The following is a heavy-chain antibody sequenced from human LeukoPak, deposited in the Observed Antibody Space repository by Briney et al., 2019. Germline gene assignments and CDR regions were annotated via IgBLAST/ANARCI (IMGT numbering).Heavy chain of an antibody. Sequence: GESLKISCKGSGYSFTSYWIGWVRQMPGKGLEWMGIIYPGDSDTRYSPSFQGQVTISADKSISTAYLQWSSLKASDTAMYYCARLSAAAGPSSAVRAGGGHNWFDPWGQGTLVTVSS. CDR2: IYPGDSDT. CDR1: GYSFTSYW. V-gene: IGHV5-51*01. CDR3: ARLSAAAGPSSAVRAGGGHNWFDP. D-gene: IGHD6-13*01. J-gene: IGHJ5*02.